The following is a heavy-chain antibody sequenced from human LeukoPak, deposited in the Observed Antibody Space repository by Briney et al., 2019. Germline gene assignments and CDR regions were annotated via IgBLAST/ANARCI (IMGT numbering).Heavy chain of an antibody. CDR1: GFTFSSYE. Sequence: PGGSLRLSCAASGFTFSSYEMNWVRQAPGKGLEWVSYISSGSTIYDSDSVKGRFTISRDNAKNSLYLQMTSLRAEDTAVYYCARESIAVAGSPFDYWGQGTLLTVSS. V-gene: IGHV3-48*03. J-gene: IGHJ4*02. CDR3: ARESIAVAGSPFDY. D-gene: IGHD6-19*01. CDR2: ISSGSTI.